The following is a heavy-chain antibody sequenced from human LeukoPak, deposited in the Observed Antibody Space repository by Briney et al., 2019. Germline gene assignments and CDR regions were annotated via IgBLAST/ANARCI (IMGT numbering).Heavy chain of an antibody. CDR2: ISSSGTTI. CDR1: GFTFSDYY. V-gene: IGHV3-11*04. Sequence: GGSLRLSCAASGFTFSDYYMSWIRQAPGKGLEWISYISSSGTTIYYADSVKGRFTISRDNAKNSLYLQMNSLRAEDTAVYYCARVGSYNKKSATYYYYYYMDVWGKGTTVTVSS. J-gene: IGHJ6*03. CDR3: ARVGSYNKKSATYYYYYYMDV. D-gene: IGHD3-9*01.